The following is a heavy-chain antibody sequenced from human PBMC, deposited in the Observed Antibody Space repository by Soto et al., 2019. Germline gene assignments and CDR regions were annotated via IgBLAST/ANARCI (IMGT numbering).Heavy chain of an antibody. V-gene: IGHV4-34*01. Sequence: QVQLQQWGAGLLKPSETLSLTCGVFGGSLSGYFWSWIRQPPGKGLEWIGEINDNGGTNYNPSLESRVNISVDTSKNHFSLKLPSIIAADTAVYFCARAGVSGPYDAFDIWGQGTMVTVSS. J-gene: IGHJ3*02. CDR3: ARAGVSGPYDAFDI. CDR2: INDNGGT. D-gene: IGHD1-26*01. CDR1: GGSLSGYF.